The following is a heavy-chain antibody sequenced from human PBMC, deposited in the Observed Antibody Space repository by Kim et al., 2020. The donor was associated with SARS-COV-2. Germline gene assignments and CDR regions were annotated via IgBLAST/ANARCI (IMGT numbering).Heavy chain of an antibody. CDR1: GASVSPHY. Sequence: SETLSLTCTVSGASVSPHYWSWIRQPPGKGLQFIGYIYFTGSTNYNPSLEGRVTISVDTSKNQFSLNLKSATAADTAVYYCARGPLYSSSWDVWGQGTTVTVSS. V-gene: IGHV4-59*02. CDR2: IYFTGST. CDR3: ARGPLYSSSWDV. D-gene: IGHD2-2*01. J-gene: IGHJ6*02.